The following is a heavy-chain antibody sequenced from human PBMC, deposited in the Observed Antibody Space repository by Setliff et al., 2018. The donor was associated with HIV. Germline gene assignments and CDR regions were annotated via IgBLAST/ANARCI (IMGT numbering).Heavy chain of an antibody. D-gene: IGHD3-16*02. J-gene: IGHJ4*02. CDR3: ARERSVGELSLALDW. CDR1: GFTFSDYY. Sequence: GGSLRLSCAASGFTFSDYYMGWSRQAPGKGLAWVSYISGRGDYTIYTDSVKGRFTISRDNDKKLLYLQMNNLRAEDTAVYYCARERSVGELSLALDWWGQGALVTVSS. CDR2: ISGRGDYT. V-gene: IGHV3-11*05.